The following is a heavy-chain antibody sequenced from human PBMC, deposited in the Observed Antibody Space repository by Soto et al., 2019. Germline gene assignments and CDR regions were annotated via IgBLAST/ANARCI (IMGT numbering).Heavy chain of an antibody. J-gene: IGHJ6*02. Sequence: SETLSLTCTVSGGSISSYYWSWIRQPPGKGLEWIGYIYYSGSTNYNPSLKSRVTISVDTSKNQFSLKLSSVTAADTAVYYCARYSSSSEYYYYGMDVWGQGTTVTV. CDR3: ARYSSSSEYYYYGMDV. D-gene: IGHD6-6*01. CDR1: GGSISSYY. CDR2: IYYSGST. V-gene: IGHV4-59*01.